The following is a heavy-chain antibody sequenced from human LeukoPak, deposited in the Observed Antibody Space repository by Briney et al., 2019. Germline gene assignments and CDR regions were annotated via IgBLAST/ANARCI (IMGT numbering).Heavy chain of an antibody. CDR3: ARGLFGVVATFYYYMDV. CDR1: GGTFSSYA. CDR2: IIPIFGTA. V-gene: IGHV1-69*13. Sequence: SVKVSCKASGGTFSSYAISWVRQAPGQGLEWMGGIIPIFGTANYAQKFQGRVTITADESTSTAYMELSSLRSVDTAVYYCARGLFGVVATFYYYMDVWGKGTTVTISS. J-gene: IGHJ6*03. D-gene: IGHD2-15*01.